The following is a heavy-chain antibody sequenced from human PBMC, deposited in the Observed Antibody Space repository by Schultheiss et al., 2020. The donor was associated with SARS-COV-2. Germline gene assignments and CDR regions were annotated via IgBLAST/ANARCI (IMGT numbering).Heavy chain of an antibody. Sequence: SETLSLTCAVSGGSISSSNWWSWVRQPPGKGLEWIGGIYHSGSTNYNPSLKSRVTISVDKSKNQFSLKLSSVTAADTAVYYCASSSSWYQVYFQHWGQGTLVTVSS. D-gene: IGHD6-13*01. V-gene: IGHV4-4*02. CDR1: GGSISSSNW. J-gene: IGHJ1*01. CDR3: ASSSSWYQVYFQH. CDR2: IYHSGST.